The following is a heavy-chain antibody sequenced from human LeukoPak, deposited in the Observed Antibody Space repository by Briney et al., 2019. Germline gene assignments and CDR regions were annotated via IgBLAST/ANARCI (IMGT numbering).Heavy chain of an antibody. Sequence: GRSPRLSCAASGFTFSRYAMYWVCQAPGKGLGWVAVISYDGSNKYYADSVKGRFTINRDNSKNTLYLRMNSLRAEDTAVYYCAELGITMIGGVWGKGTTVTISS. J-gene: IGHJ6*04. V-gene: IGHV3-30*04. D-gene: IGHD3-10*02. CDR1: GFTFSRYA. CDR3: AELGITMIGGV. CDR2: ISYDGSNK.